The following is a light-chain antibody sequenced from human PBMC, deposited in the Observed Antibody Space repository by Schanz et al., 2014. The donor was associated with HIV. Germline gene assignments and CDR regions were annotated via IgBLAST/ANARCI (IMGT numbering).Light chain of an antibody. Sequence: QSVLTQPPSASGTPGQRVTISCSGSSSSIKTNTVNWFQQLPGTAPKLLIYNTYHRPSGVPDRFSGSKSGTSASLAISGLQSEDESDYYCAAWDEGLNGWVFGGGTKVTVL. CDR1: SSSIKTNT. V-gene: IGLV1-44*01. J-gene: IGLJ3*02. CDR3: AAWDEGLNGWV. CDR2: NTY.